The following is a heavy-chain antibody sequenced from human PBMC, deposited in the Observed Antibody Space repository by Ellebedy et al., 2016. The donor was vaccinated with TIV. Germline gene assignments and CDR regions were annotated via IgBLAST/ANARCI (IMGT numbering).Heavy chain of an antibody. CDR1: GGSFSGYY. J-gene: IGHJ4*02. CDR2: INHSGST. V-gene: IGHV4-34*01. D-gene: IGHD6-13*01. Sequence: SETLSLTCAVYGGSFSGYYWSWIRQPPGKGLEWIGEINHSGSTNYNPSLKSRVTVSVDTSKNQFSLKLSSVTAADTAVYYCARDNLAANGRGFDYWGQGTLVTVSS. CDR3: ARDNLAANGRGFDY.